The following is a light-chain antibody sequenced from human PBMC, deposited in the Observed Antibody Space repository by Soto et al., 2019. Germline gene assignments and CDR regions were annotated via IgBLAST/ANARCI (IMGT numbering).Light chain of an antibody. J-gene: IGLJ2*01. CDR3: SSYTAGSAYVI. CDR1: SSDIGTYDY. CDR2: EVT. Sequence: QSALTQPASVSGSPGQSITISCTGTSSDIGTYDYVSWYQQHPGKAPKLIIYEVTNRPAGISNRFSGSKSGNTASLTISGLQAEDDGDYHCSSYTAGSAYVIFGGGTKLTVL. V-gene: IGLV2-14*01.